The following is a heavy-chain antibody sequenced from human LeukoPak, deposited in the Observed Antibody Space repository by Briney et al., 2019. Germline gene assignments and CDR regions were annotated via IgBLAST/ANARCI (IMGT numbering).Heavy chain of an antibody. D-gene: IGHD4-17*01. CDR2: INHSGST. CDR1: GGSFSGYY. Sequence: SETLSLTCAVYGGSFSGYYWSWIRQPPGKGLEWIGEINHSGSTNYNPSLKSRVTISVDTSKNQFSLKLSSVTAADTAVYYCARGATVTTRFGGPAYYHYGMDVWGQGTTVTVSS. CDR3: ARGATVTTRFGGPAYYHYGMDV. J-gene: IGHJ6*02. V-gene: IGHV4-34*01.